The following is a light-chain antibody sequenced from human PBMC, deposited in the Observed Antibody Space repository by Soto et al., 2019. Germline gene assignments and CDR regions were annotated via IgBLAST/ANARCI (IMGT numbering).Light chain of an antibody. CDR1: SSDVGGCDC. CDR2: EVN. V-gene: IGLV2-14*01. CDR3: SSFTTTSTYV. Sequence: QSALTQPASVSGSPGQSITISCTGTSSDVGGCDCVSWYQQYPGKAPKIMIYEVNYRPSGVSNRFSGSKSGNTASLTISGVKAEDEADYYCSSFTTTSTYVFGTGTKVTVL. J-gene: IGLJ1*01.